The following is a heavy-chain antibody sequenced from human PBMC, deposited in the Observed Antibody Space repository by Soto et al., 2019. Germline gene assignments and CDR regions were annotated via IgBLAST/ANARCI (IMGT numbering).Heavy chain of an antibody. V-gene: IGHV3-74*01. Sequence: EVQLVESGGGLVQPGGSLRLSCAVSGLTFSNYWMNWVRQAPGKGLVWVSGINSDGSSTDYADAVKGRFTISRDNARNTLYWEMHSLRAEDTALYYCGRGGRIVAAASVDWGQGTLVTVSS. J-gene: IGHJ4*02. D-gene: IGHD6-25*01. CDR3: GRGGRIVAAASVD. CDR2: INSDGSST. CDR1: GLTFSNYW.